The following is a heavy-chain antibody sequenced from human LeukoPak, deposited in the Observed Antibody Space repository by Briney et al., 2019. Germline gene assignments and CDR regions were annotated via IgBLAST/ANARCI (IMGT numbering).Heavy chain of an antibody. CDR3: AKEDLAEGIAAAGRNAFDI. J-gene: IGHJ3*02. Sequence: GGSLRLSCAASGFTFDDYAMHWVRQAPGKGLEWVSGISWNSGSIGYADSVKGRFTISRDNAKNSLYLQMNSLRAEDTALYYCAKEDLAEGIAAAGRNAFDIWGQGTMVTVSS. D-gene: IGHD6-13*01. CDR1: GFTFDDYA. V-gene: IGHV3-9*01. CDR2: ISWNSGSI.